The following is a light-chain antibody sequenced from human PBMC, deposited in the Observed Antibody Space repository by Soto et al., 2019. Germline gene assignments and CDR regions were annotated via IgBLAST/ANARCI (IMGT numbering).Light chain of an antibody. CDR1: QSVTSY. CDR2: GAS. CDR3: QQYGSSPPLT. V-gene: IGKV3-20*01. J-gene: IGKJ4*01. Sequence: EIVLTQSPGTLSLSPGERGTLSCRASQSVTSYLAWYQQKPGQAPRLLIYGASSRATGIPDRFSGSGSGTDFTLTISRLEPEDFAVYYCQQYGSSPPLTFGGGTTGDIK.